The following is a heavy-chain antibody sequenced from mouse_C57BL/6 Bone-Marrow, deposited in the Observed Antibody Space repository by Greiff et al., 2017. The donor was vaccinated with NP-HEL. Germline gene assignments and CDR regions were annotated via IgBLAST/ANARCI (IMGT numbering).Heavy chain of an antibody. D-gene: IGHD2-3*01. CDR3: ARSYDGYYVWYFDV. J-gene: IGHJ1*03. CDR2: IDPNSGGT. Sequence: QVQLKQPGAELVKPGASVKLSCKASGYTFTSYWMHWVKQRPGRGLEWIGRIDPNSGGTKYNEKFKSKATLTVDKPSSTAYMQLSSLTSEDSAVYYCARSYDGYYVWYFDVWGTGTTVTVSS. CDR1: GYTFTSYW. V-gene: IGHV1-72*01.